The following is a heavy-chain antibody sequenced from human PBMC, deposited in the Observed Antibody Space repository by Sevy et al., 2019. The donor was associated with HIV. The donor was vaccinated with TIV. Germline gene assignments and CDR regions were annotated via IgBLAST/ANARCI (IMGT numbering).Heavy chain of an antibody. CDR3: ARVGATDPPGDY. V-gene: IGHV3-21*01. CDR2: ISSSSSYI. D-gene: IGHD1-26*01. CDR1: GFTFDTYG. J-gene: IGHJ4*02. Sequence: GGSLRLSCEASGFTFDTYGMNWVRQAPGKGLEWVSSISSSSSYIYYADSVKGRFTISRDNAKNSLYLQMNSLRAEDTAVYYCARVGATDPPGDYWGQGTLVTVSS.